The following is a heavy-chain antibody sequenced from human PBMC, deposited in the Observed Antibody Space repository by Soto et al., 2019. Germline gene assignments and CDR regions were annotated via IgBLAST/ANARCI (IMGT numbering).Heavy chain of an antibody. D-gene: IGHD3-3*01. J-gene: IGHJ6*03. CDR2: ISAYNGNT. CDR1: GYTFTSYG. V-gene: IGHV1-18*01. Sequence: ASVKVSCKASGYTFTSYGISWVRQAPGQGLEWMGWISAYNGNTNYAQKLQGRVTMTTDTSTSTAYMELRSLRSDDTAVYYCARLGGSYYDFWSGYYSYYYYYYMDVWGKGTTVTVS. CDR3: ARLGGSYYDFWSGYYSYYYYYYMDV.